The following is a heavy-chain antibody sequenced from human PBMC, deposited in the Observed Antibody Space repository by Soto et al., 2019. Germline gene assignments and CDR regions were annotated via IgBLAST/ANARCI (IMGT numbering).Heavy chain of an antibody. J-gene: IGHJ4*02. CDR3: AGPRYTSGWYYFDY. V-gene: IGHV4-61*01. CDR1: GGSVSGDSSY. CDR2: IHDSGST. D-gene: IGHD6-19*01. Sequence: QVQLQESGPGLVKPSETLSLTCTVSGGSVSGDSSYWSWIRQPPGKGLEWIGYIHDSGSTTYNPTLQSRITTSLDLSKNQVSLRLSSVTAADTAVYYCAGPRYTSGWYYFDYWGQGTLVTVSS.